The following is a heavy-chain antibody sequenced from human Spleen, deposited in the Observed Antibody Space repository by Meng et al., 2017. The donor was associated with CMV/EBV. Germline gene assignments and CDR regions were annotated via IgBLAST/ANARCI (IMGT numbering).Heavy chain of an antibody. V-gene: IGHV3-7*03. CDR1: GFTFSSYW. CDR2: IKQDGSEK. J-gene: IGHJ4*02. CDR3: AKNGGWEGYIDY. D-gene: IGHD6-19*01. Sequence: GESLKISCAASGFTFSSYWMSWVRQAPGKGLEWVANIKQDGSEKYYVDSVKGRFTISRDNAKNSLYLQMNSLRAEDTAVYYCAKNGGWEGYIDYWGQGTLVTVSS.